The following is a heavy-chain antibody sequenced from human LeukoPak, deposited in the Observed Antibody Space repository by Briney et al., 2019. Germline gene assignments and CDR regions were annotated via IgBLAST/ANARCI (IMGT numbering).Heavy chain of an antibody. Sequence: ASVTVSCKASGGTFSSYAISWVRQAPGQGLEWMGGIIPIFGTANYAQKFQGRVTITTDESTSTAYMELSSLRSEDTAVYYCARDFEMAGYSSSWYGAWGQGTLVTVSS. CDR3: ARDFEMAGYSSSWYGA. J-gene: IGHJ4*02. D-gene: IGHD6-13*01. CDR1: GGTFSSYA. V-gene: IGHV1-69*05. CDR2: IIPIFGTA.